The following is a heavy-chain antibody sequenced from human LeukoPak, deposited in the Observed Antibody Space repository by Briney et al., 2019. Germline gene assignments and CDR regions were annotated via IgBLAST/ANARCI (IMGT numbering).Heavy chain of an antibody. D-gene: IGHD1-20*01. V-gene: IGHV3-23*01. J-gene: IGHJ4*02. CDR3: AKDICVTGRSLYFDY. Sequence: GGSLRLSCAASGFTFSTYAMSWVRQAPGKGLEWVSDIGAGGRATYYAESVKGRFTISRDNSKNTVYLQMNSLRTDDTAVYYCAKDICVTGRSLYFDYWGQGTLVTVSS. CDR2: IGAGGRAT. CDR1: GFTFSTYA.